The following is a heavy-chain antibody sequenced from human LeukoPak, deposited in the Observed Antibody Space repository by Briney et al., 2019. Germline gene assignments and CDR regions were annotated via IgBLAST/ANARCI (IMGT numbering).Heavy chain of an antibody. J-gene: IGHJ6*03. CDR1: GYTFTSYG. CDR3: ARRRDGYNPTRDYYYYYMDV. CDR2: ISAYNGNT. V-gene: IGHV1-18*01. Sequence: ASVKVSCKASGYTFTSYGISWVRQAPGQGLEWMGWISAYNGNTNYAQKLQGRVTMTTDTSTSTAYMELRSLRSDDTAVYYCARRRDGYNPTRDYYYYYMDVWGKGTTVTVSS. D-gene: IGHD5-24*01.